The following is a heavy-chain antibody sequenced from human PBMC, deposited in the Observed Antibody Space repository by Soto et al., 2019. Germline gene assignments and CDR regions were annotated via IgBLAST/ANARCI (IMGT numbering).Heavy chain of an antibody. CDR3: ARDGSSVAGFFDH. D-gene: IGHD6-19*01. CDR2: ISDSGSTI. J-gene: IGHJ4*02. V-gene: IGHV3-11*01. CDR1: GFTLSDYY. Sequence: GGSLRLSCAASGFTLSDYYMNWIRQAPGKGLEWVSYISDSGSTIYYADSVKGRFTISRDNAKNSLYLQMNGLRAEDTAVYYCARDGSSVAGFFDHWGQGTLVTVSS.